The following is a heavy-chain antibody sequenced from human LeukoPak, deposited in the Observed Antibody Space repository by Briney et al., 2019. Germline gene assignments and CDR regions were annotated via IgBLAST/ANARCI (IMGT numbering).Heavy chain of an antibody. V-gene: IGHV1-69*04. Sequence: SVKASCKASGGTFSSYAISWVRQAPGQGLEWMGRIIPILGIANYAQKFQGRVTITADKSTSTAYMELSSLRSEDTAVYYCARDSSGYFGEVYWGQGTLVTVSS. J-gene: IGHJ4*02. CDR3: ARDSSGYFGEVY. D-gene: IGHD3-22*01. CDR1: GGTFSSYA. CDR2: IIPILGIA.